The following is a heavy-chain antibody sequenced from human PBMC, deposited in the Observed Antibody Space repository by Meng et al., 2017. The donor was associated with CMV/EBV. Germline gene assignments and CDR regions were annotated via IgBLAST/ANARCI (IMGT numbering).Heavy chain of an antibody. V-gene: IGHV3-30*02. CDR3: ATLPSTDYDVNDY. J-gene: IGHJ4*02. D-gene: IGHD3-22*01. CDR2: IRYDRLTK. CDR1: GFTFSNYG. Sequence: VKLWWSGGAVGQPGGPMSIPCTEPGFTFSNYGMQWVREPTGKGLQWVSFIRYDRLTKYYTDSVKGRFTISRDNSKNTLYLEMNNLRPEDTALYFCATLPSTDYDVNDYWGQGTLVTVSS.